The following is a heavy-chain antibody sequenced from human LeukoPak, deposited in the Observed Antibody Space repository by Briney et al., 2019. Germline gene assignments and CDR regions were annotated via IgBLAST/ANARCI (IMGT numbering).Heavy chain of an antibody. CDR3: ARGPLHYYDSNFSFDY. CDR2: IYYSGST. V-gene: IGHV4-59*01. Sequence: SETLSLTCTVSGGSISSYYWSWIRQPPGKGLEWIGYIYYSGSTNYNPSLKSRVTISVDTSKNQFSLKLSSMTAADTAVYYCARGPLHYYDSNFSFDYWGQGTLVTVSS. D-gene: IGHD3-22*01. CDR1: GGSISSYY. J-gene: IGHJ4*02.